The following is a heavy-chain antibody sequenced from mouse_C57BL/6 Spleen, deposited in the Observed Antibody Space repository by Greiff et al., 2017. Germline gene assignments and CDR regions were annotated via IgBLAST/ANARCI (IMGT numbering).Heavy chain of an antibody. V-gene: IGHV1-15*01. CDR2: IDPETGGT. Sequence: VQLQQSGAELVRPGASVTLSCKASGYTFTDYEMHWVKQTPVHGLEWIGAIDPETGGTAYNQKFKGKAILTADKSSSTAYMELRSLTSEDSAVYYCTRGNWDVGYWGKGTTLTVSS. CDR1: GYTFTDYE. J-gene: IGHJ2*01. CDR3: TRGNWDVGY. D-gene: IGHD4-1*01.